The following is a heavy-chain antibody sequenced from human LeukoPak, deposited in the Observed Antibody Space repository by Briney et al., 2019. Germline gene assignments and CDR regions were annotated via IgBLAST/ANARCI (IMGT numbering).Heavy chain of an antibody. J-gene: IGHJ4*02. CDR3: ARALQVTAIQRFDF. CDR1: GYTFTGYY. V-gene: IGHV1-2*02. Sequence: ASVKVSCKASGYTFTGYYMHWVRQAPGQGLEWMGWINPNSGGTNYAQKVQGRVTMTTDTSTSTAYMELRSLRSDDTAVYYCARALQVTAIQRFDFWGQGSLVTVSS. CDR2: INPNSGGT. D-gene: IGHD2-21*02.